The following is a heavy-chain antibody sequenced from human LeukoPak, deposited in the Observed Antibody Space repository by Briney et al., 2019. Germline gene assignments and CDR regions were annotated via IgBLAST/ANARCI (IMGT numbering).Heavy chain of an antibody. CDR1: GGSFSGYH. CDR3: ARGPSYYDFWQEFDY. D-gene: IGHD3-3*01. CDR2: MNQSGST. Sequence: SETLSLTCAVYGGSFSGYHWSWIRQPPGKGLEWIGEMNQSGSTNYNPSRKSRVTISVDTSKNQFSLKLSYVTAAATAVYYCARGPSYYDFWQEFDYWGQGTLVTVSS. V-gene: IGHV4-34*01. J-gene: IGHJ4*02.